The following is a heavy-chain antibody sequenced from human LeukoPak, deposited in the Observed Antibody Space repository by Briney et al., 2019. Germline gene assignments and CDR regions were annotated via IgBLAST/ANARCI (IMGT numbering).Heavy chain of an antibody. CDR3: ARQSDYSSYYFGY. V-gene: IGHV4-59*08. Sequence: NPSETLSLTCTVSGGSLSSYYWSWIRQPPGKGLEWIGYIYHSGSTNYNPSLKSRVTISMDTSKNQFSLKLSSVTAADTAVYYCARQSDYSSYYFGYWGQGTPVTVSS. J-gene: IGHJ4*02. CDR1: GGSLSSYY. D-gene: IGHD6-6*01. CDR2: IYHSGST.